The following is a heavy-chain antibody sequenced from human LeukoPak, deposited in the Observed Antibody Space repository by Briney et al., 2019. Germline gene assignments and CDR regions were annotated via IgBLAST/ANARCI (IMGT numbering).Heavy chain of an antibody. CDR1: GGSISSYY. D-gene: IGHD3-22*01. J-gene: IGHJ3*02. V-gene: IGHV4-4*07. CDR3: ARENKYYYDSSGYYNDAFDI. Sequence: SETLSLTCTVSGGSISSYYWSWTRQPAGKGLEWIGRIYTSGSTNYNPSLKSRVTMSVDTSKNQFSLKLSSVTAADTAVYYCARENKYYYDSSGYYNDAFDIWGQGTMVTVSS. CDR2: IYTSGST.